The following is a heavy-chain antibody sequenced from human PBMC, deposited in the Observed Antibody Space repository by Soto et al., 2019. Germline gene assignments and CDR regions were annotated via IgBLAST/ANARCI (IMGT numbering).Heavy chain of an antibody. V-gene: IGHV1-58*02. Sequence: GASVKVSCKTSGFSFTSSAMQWVRQARGQRLEWIGWIVVGSDNTNYAQKFQGRVTITRDTSASTAYMELSSLRSEDTAVYYCARHGSAWDYWGQGTLVTVSS. D-gene: IGHD6-19*01. CDR3: ARHGSAWDY. CDR1: GFSFTSSA. CDR2: IVVGSDNT. J-gene: IGHJ4*02.